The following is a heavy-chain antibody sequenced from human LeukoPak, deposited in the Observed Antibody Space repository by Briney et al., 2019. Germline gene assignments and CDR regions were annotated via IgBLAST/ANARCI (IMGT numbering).Heavy chain of an antibody. Sequence: SETLSLTCTVSGGSISSYYWSWIRQPAGKGLEWIGRIYTSGSTNYNPSLKSRVTMSVDTSKNQFSLKLSSVTAADTAVYYCARVIHPLHYDFWGGYYHNWFDPWGQGTLVTVSS. V-gene: IGHV4-4*07. CDR1: GGSISSYY. CDR2: IYTSGST. D-gene: IGHD3-3*01. CDR3: ARVIHPLHYDFWGGYYHNWFDP. J-gene: IGHJ5*02.